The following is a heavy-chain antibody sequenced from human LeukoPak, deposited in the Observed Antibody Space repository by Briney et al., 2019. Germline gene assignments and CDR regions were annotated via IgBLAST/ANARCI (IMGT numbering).Heavy chain of an antibody. J-gene: IGHJ4*02. CDR2: IYSGGST. V-gene: IGHV3-53*01. Sequence: GGFLRLSCAASGFTVSSNYMSWVRQAPGKGLEWVSVIYSGGSTYYADSVKGRFTISRDNSKNTLYLQMNSLRAEDTAVHYCARATASYYFDYWGQGTLVTVSS. CDR3: ARATASYYFDY. CDR1: GFTVSSNY. D-gene: IGHD2-21*02.